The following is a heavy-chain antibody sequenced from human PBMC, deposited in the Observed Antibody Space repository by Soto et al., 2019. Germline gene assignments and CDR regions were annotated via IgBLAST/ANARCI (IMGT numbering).Heavy chain of an antibody. CDR3: AADLRSAGYCSGGSCYSYYYYMDV. V-gene: IGHV1-8*01. J-gene: IGHJ6*03. CDR1: GYTFTSYD. CDR2: MNPNSGNT. D-gene: IGHD2-15*01. Sequence: ASVKVSCKASGYTFTSYDINWVRQATGQGLEWMGWMNPNSGNTDYAQKFQGRVTMTRNTSISTAYMELSSLRSEDTAVYYCAADLRSAGYCSGGSCYSYYYYMDVWGKGTTVTVSS.